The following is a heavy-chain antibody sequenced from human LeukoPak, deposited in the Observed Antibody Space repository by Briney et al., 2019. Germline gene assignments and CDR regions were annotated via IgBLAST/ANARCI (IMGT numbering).Heavy chain of an antibody. CDR2: IYYSGST. CDR1: GPSTSRYY. D-gene: IGHD6-19*01. J-gene: IGHJ4*02. CDR3: ARALYSSGWYVG. Sequence: SETLSLTCTVSGPSTSRYYWSWVRQPPGKGLEWIGYIYYSGSTNYNPSLKSRVTISVDTSKNQFSLKLSSVTAADTAVYYCARALYSSGWYVGWGQGTLVTVSS. V-gene: IGHV4-59*01.